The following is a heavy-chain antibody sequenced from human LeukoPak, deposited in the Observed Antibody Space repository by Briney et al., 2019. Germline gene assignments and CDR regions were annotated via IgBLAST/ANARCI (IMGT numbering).Heavy chain of an antibody. D-gene: IGHD6-6*01. CDR2: INPQTGGT. V-gene: IGHV1-2*02. Sequence: ASVKVSCKASGYTFNGFYIHWVRQAPGQGLEWMGWINPQTGGTKYAQKFQGRVTMSRDASISTSYMALTRPTSDDTAVYYCARGTLPEYSSAFAYYFDYWGQGTLVTVSS. CDR3: ARGTLPEYSSAFAYYFDY. J-gene: IGHJ4*02. CDR1: GYTFNGFY.